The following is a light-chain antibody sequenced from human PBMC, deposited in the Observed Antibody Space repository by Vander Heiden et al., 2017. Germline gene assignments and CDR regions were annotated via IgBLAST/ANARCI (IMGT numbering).Light chain of an antibody. Sequence: TVTITCRASQSSSSWLAWYQQNPGKAPKLLNYKASSLESGVPSRFSGSGSGTEFTLTISSLQPDDFATYYCQQYNSYFSFGQGTKVEIK. J-gene: IGKJ1*01. CDR3: QQYNSYFS. CDR1: QSSSSW. CDR2: KAS. V-gene: IGKV1-5*03.